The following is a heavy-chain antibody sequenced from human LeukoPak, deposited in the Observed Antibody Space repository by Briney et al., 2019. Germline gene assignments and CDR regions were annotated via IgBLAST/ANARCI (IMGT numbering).Heavy chain of an antibody. CDR1: GGSISRTSYF. CDR3: GGGSGSYYNPFDY. D-gene: IGHD3-10*01. V-gene: IGHV4-39*02. J-gene: IGHJ4*02. Sequence: SETLSLTCTVSGGSISRTSYFWAWIRQPPGKGLEWIGGIYAIESTYYNPSLKSRVTISVDTSKNHFSLRLSSVTAADTAVYYCGGGSGSYYNPFDYWGQGTLVTVSS. CDR2: IYAIEST.